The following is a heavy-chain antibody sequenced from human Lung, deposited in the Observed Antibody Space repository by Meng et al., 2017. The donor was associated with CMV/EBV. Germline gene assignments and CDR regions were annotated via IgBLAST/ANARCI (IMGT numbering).Heavy chain of an antibody. J-gene: IGHJ5*01. CDR3: AKDSPLGYSSSSRGNWFDS. CDR2: IRYDGSNK. Sequence: SCAASGFTFSSYGMHWVRQAPGKGLEWVAFIRYDGSNKYYADSVKGRFTISRDNSKNTLYLQMNSLGAEDTAVYYCAKDSPLGYSSSSRGNWFDSXGQGXLVTVSS. D-gene: IGHD6-6*01. CDR1: GFTFSSYG. V-gene: IGHV3-30*02.